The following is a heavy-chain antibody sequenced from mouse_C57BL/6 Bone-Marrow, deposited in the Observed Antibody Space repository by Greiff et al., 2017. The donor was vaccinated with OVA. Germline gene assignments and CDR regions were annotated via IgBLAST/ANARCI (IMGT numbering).Heavy chain of an antibody. CDR1: GFTFTDYY. J-gene: IGHJ2*01. CDR3: VEAVTCGYPEYYFDY. V-gene: IGHV7-4*01. CDR2: ISNKANGYTT. Sequence: EVNLVESGGGLVQPGASLRLSCAASGFTFTDYYMSWVRQPPGKALEWLALISNKANGYTTEYTASVKGRFTSSRANSQNNLNLQMNTLRAEDSANYSGVEAVTCGYPEYYFDYWGRGTTLTVSA. D-gene: IGHD2-2*01.